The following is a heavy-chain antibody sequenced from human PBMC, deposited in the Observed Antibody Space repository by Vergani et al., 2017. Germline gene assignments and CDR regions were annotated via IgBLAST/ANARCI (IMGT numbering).Heavy chain of an antibody. V-gene: IGHV3-64D*06. J-gene: IGHJ4*02. CDR2: ISSNGGST. CDR3: VKDGGSGWYSSSFDY. D-gene: IGHD6-13*01. CDR1: GFTFSSYA. Sequence: EVQLVESGGGLVQPGGPLRLSCSASGFTFSSYAMHWVRQAPGKGLEYVSAISSNGGSTYYADSVKGRFTISRDNSKNTLYLQMSSLRAEDTAVYYCVKDGGSGWYSSSFDYWGQGTLVTVSS.